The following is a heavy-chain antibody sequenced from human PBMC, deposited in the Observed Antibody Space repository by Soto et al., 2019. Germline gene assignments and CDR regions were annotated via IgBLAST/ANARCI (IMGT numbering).Heavy chain of an antibody. CDR1: GGSFKSGSYS. D-gene: IGHD3-3*01. V-gene: IGHV4-61*01. CDR3: ARDFAYFDS. Sequence: KPSETLSLTCTVSGGSFKSGSYSWSWIRQPPGKGLEWIGYVYHTGRTSYNPSPKSRVSISMDTSKNQFSLNLDSVTAADTAVYFCARDFAYFDSWGQGTLVTVSS. CDR2: VYHTGRT. J-gene: IGHJ4*02.